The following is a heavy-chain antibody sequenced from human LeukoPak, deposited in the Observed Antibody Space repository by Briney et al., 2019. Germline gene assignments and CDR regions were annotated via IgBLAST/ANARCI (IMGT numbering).Heavy chain of an antibody. J-gene: IGHJ3*02. D-gene: IGHD3-22*01. CDR3: ARDRGDSRGYYDPFDI. V-gene: IGHV4-61*02. Sequence: SQTLSLTCTVSGGSISSGSYYWSWIRQPAGKGLEWIGRIYTSGSTNYNPSLKSRVTISVDTSKNQFSLKLSSVTAADTAVYYCARDRGDSRGYYDPFDIWGQGTMVTVSS. CDR1: GGSISSGSYY. CDR2: IYTSGST.